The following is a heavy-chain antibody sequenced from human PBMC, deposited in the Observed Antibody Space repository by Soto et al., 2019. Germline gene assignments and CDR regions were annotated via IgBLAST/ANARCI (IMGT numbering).Heavy chain of an antibody. V-gene: IGHV1-18*04. CDR2: ISAYNGNT. CDR1: GYTFTSYG. D-gene: IGHD2-2*02. Sequence: ASVRVSCKASGYTFTSYGISWVRQAPGQGLEWMGWISAYNGNTNYAQKLQGRVTMTTDTSTSTAYMELRSLRSDDTAVYYCARDQVVPAAIPAPRLSWYYYYGMDVWGQGTTVTVSS. CDR3: ARDQVVPAAIPAPRLSWYYYYGMDV. J-gene: IGHJ6*02.